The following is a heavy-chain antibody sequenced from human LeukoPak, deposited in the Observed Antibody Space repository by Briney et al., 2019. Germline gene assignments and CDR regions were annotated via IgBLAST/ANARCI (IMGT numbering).Heavy chain of an antibody. CDR1: GFTLSAYW. Sequence: PGGSLRLSCAASGFTLSAYWMHWVRQAPGKGLMWVSRIEGDGNRITYADSVKGRFTISRGNAKNTLYLQMNSLRAEDTAVYHCTRDWRNLGYDYWGQGTLVTVSS. J-gene: IGHJ4*02. V-gene: IGHV3-74*01. D-gene: IGHD5-12*01. CDR3: TRDWRNLGYDY. CDR2: IEGDGNRI.